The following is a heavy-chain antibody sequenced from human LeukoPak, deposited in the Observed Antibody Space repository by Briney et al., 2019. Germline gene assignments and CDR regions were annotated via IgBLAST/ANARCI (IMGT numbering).Heavy chain of an antibody. J-gene: IGHJ4*02. CDR2: MNPNSGNT. Sequence: ASVKVSCKASGYTFTSYDINWVRQATGQGLEWMGWMNPNSGNTGYAQKFQGRVTMTRNTSISTAYMELSSLRSEGTAVYYCAREGGYDSSGYYLYYFDYWGQGTLVTVSS. CDR3: AREGGYDSSGYYLYYFDY. CDR1: GYTFTSYD. D-gene: IGHD3-22*01. V-gene: IGHV1-8*01.